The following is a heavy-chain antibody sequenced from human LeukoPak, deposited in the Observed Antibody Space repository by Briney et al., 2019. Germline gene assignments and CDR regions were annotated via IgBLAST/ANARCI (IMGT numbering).Heavy chain of an antibody. CDR2: ISAYNGNT. D-gene: IGHD2-2*01. CDR1: GYTFTSYG. CDR3: ARQNQLLPHSWFDP. J-gene: IGHJ5*02. Sequence: GASVKVSCKASGYTFTSYGISWVRQAPGQGLEWMGWISAYNGNTNYAQKLQGRVTMTTDTSTSTAYMELRSLRSDDTAMYYCARQNQLLPHSWFDPWGQGTLVTVSS. V-gene: IGHV1-18*01.